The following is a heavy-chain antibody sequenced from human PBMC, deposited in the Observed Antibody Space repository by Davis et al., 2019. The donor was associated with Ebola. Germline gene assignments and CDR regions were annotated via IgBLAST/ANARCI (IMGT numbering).Heavy chain of an antibody. Sequence: GGSLRLSCAASGFTFSSYSMNWVRQAPGKGLEWVSSISSSSSYIYYADSVKGRFTISRDNAKNSLYLQMNSLRAEDTAVYYCARDKRGSYSPMDVWGKGTTVTVSS. CDR1: GFTFSSYS. CDR3: ARDKRGSYSPMDV. J-gene: IGHJ6*04. V-gene: IGHV3-21*01. CDR2: ISSSSSYI. D-gene: IGHD1-26*01.